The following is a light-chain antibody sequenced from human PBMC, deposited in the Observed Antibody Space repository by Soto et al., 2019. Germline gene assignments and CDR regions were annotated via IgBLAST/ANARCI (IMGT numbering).Light chain of an antibody. Sequence: EIVLTQSPGTLSGSNGERATLSCRASQSVSSIYFAWYQQKRGQAPRLLIYGVSSRATGIPDRFSGSGSGTDFTLTISRLEPEDSAVYYCEQYGSSPRTFGHGTKVDI. CDR2: GVS. CDR1: QSVSSIY. J-gene: IGKJ1*01. CDR3: EQYGSSPRT. V-gene: IGKV3-20*01.